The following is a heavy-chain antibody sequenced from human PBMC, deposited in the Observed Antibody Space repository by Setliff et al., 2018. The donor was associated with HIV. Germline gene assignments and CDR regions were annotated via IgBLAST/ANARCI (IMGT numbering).Heavy chain of an antibody. J-gene: IGHJ4*02. V-gene: IGHV4-39*01. CDR1: GGSIISSTYF. CDR2: IYYSGST. CDR3: ARLLVAGMLFDY. Sequence: PSETLSLTCTVSGGSIISSTYFWGWIRQPLGKGLECIGNIYYSGSTNYNPSLKSRVTISVDTSKNQFSLKLSSVTAADTAVYYCARLLVAGMLFDYWGQGTLVTVSS. D-gene: IGHD2-15*01.